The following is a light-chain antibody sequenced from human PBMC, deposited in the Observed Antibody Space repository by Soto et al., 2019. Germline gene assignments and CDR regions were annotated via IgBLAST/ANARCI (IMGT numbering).Light chain of an antibody. Sequence: QSVLTQPPSVSGAPGQRGTISCTGSSSNIGAGYDVHWYQQLPGTAPKLLIYGNSNRPSGVPDRFSGSKSGTSASLAITGLEAEDEADYYCQSYDSSLSGCVFGGGTKLTVX. V-gene: IGLV1-40*01. CDR2: GNS. J-gene: IGLJ2*01. CDR3: QSYDSSLSGCV. CDR1: SSNIGAGYD.